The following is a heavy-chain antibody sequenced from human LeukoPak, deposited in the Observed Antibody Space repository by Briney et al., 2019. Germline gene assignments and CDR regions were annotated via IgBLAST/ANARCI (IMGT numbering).Heavy chain of an antibody. D-gene: IGHD1-26*01. Sequence: GGSLRLSCAASGFTFSSYWMHWVRQAPGKGLEWVSAISGSGGSTYYADSVKGRFTISRDNSKNTLYLQMNSLRAEDTAVYYCAKDVRLGSQLRPSGSSLFDYWGQGTLVTVSS. CDR1: GFTFSSYW. J-gene: IGHJ4*02. V-gene: IGHV3-23*01. CDR3: AKDVRLGSQLRPSGSSLFDY. CDR2: ISGSGGST.